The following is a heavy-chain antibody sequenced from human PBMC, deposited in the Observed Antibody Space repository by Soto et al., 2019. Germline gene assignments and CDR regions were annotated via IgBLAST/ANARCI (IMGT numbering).Heavy chain of an antibody. CDR3: ARGLWSDRLLI. Sequence: SETLSLTCTVSGGSIISGGYYWILIRQHPGKGLEWIGYIYYSGSTYYNPSLKSRVTISAVTSKKQISLKLRSVTAADTAVYYCARGLWSDRLLICGRGTLVTVSS. D-gene: IGHD3-10*01. V-gene: IGHV4-31*03. J-gene: IGHJ4*02. CDR2: IYYSGST. CDR1: GGSIISGGYY.